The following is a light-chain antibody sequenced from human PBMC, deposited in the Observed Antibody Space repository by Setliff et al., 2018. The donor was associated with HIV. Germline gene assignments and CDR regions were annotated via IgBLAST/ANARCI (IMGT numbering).Light chain of an antibody. CDR3: CSYAGSRNVV. CDR1: SSDVGRYKF. J-gene: IGLJ2*01. Sequence: QSVLTQPASVSGSPGQSITISCSGTSSDVGRYKFVAWYQQHPGKAPKLMIYEVSERPSGVSNRFSGSKSGNTASLTISGLQAEDEAVYYCCSYAGSRNVVFGGGTKVTVL. V-gene: IGLV2-23*02. CDR2: EVS.